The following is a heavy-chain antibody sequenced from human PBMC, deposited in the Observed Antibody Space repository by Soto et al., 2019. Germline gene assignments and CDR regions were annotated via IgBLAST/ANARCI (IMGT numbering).Heavy chain of an antibody. V-gene: IGHV3-23*01. CDR1: GFTCSSYA. CDR2: ISGSGGST. Sequence: EVQLLESGGGLVQPGGSLRLSCAASGFTCSSYAMSWVRQAPGKGLEWVSAISGSGGSTYYADSVKGRFTISRDNSKNTLYLQMNSLRAEDTAVYYCAKSLSDSYYYMDFWGKGTTVTVSS. CDR3: AKSLSDSYYYMDF. J-gene: IGHJ6*03. D-gene: IGHD3-3*01.